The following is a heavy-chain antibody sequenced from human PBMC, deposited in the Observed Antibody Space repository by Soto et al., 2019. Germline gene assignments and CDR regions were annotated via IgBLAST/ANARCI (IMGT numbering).Heavy chain of an antibody. CDR2: MNPNSGNT. Sequence: QVQLVQSGAEVKKPGASVKVSCKASGYTFTSYDINWVRQATGQGLEWMGWMNPNSGNTGYAQKFQGRVTMTRNTSISTASMAMSSLRSEDTAVDDCARERTYFGDDWGQGTLVTVSS. CDR1: GYTFTSYD. V-gene: IGHV1-8*01. D-gene: IGHD3-9*01. J-gene: IGHJ4*02. CDR3: ARERTYFGDD.